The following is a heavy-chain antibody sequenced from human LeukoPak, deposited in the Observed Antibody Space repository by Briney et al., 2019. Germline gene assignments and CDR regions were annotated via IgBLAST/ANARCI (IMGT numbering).Heavy chain of an antibody. V-gene: IGHV4-59*12. D-gene: IGHD6-13*01. CDR2: IYDGGNT. CDR3: ARTYSSSWYGNWFDP. J-gene: IGHJ5*02. CDR1: GDSIKSYY. Sequence: PSETLSLTCSVSGDSIKSYYWTWIRQSPGKGLEWIGHIYDGGNTNYNPSLKSRVTMSVDTSKNQFSLKLSSVTAADTAVYYCARTYSSSWYGNWFDPWGQGTLVTVSS.